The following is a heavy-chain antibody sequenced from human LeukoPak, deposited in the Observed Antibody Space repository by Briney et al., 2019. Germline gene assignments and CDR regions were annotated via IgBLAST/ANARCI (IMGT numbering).Heavy chain of an antibody. V-gene: IGHV4-30-2*01. CDR1: GGPISSGGYS. J-gene: IGHJ6*02. CDR3: ARDRNYYGMDV. CDR2: IYLSRST. Sequence: KPSETLSLTCAVSGGPISSGGYSWSWIRQPPGKGLEWIGYIYLSRSTYYNPSLKSRVTISLDRSKNQFSLKLSSVTAADTAVYYCARDRNYYGMDVWGQGTTVTVSS.